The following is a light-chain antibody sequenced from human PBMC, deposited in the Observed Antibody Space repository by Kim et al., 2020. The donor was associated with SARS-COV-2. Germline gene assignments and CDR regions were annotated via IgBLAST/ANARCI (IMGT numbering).Light chain of an antibody. CDR3: QQRTNWPPLT. Sequence: EILLTQSPATLSLSPGERATLSCRASQSVSSYLAWYQQKPGQPPRLLIYNASNRATGIPARFSGSGSATDFTLTISRLEPEDCAVYYCQQRTNWPPLTFGGGTKLEI. J-gene: IGKJ4*01. CDR1: QSVSSY. CDR2: NAS. V-gene: IGKV3-11*01.